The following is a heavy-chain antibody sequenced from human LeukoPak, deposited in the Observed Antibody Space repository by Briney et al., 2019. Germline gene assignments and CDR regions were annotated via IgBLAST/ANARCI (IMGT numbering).Heavy chain of an antibody. CDR3: ARQCGSSICPFDY. CDR2: MNPNSGHT. D-gene: IGHD2-2*01. J-gene: IGHJ4*02. V-gene: IGHV1-8*03. Sequence: GASVKVSCKASGYTFTSYDINWVRQATGQGLEWMGWMNPNSGHTGYAQKFQGRVTITRNTSISTAYMELSSLRSDDTVVYYCARQCGSSICPFDYWGQGTLVTVSS. CDR1: GYTFTSYD.